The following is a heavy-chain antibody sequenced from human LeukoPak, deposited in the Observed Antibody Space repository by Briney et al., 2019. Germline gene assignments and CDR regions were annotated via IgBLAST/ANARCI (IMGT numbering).Heavy chain of an antibody. CDR2: INPNSGGT. V-gene: IGHV1-2*02. D-gene: IGHD3-3*01. Sequence: ASVKVSCKASGYTFTDYYMHWVRQAPGQGLEWMGWINPNSGGTNYAQKFQGRVTMTRDTSISTAYMELSTLRSDDTAVYYCATVHHRYYDFWSGYYTTNYWGQGTLVTVSS. CDR1: GYTFTDYY. J-gene: IGHJ4*02. CDR3: ATVHHRYYDFWSGYYTTNY.